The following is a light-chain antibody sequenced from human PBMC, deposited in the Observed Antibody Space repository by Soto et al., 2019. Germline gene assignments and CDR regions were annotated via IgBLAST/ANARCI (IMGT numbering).Light chain of an antibody. CDR2: STS. CDR3: LLYYGDALV. CDR1: TGAVTSGFY. V-gene: IGLV7-43*01. J-gene: IGLJ3*02. Sequence: QAVVTQEPSLTVSPGGTVTLTCASSTGAVTSGFYPNWFQQKPGQAPRALIYSTSNKHPWTPARFSGSLLGGKAALTLSGVQPEDEAEYYCLLYYGDALVFGGGTKLTVL.